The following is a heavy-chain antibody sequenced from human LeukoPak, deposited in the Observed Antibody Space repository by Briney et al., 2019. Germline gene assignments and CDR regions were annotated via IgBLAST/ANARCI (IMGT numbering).Heavy chain of an antibody. V-gene: IGHV3-23*01. CDR3: AKGGGWLYYFDY. Sequence: GGSLRLSCAASGFTFSTFAMNWVRQAPGKGLEWVSAISDSGGSTYYAASGKGRFTISRDNSKNTLYLQMNRLRAEDTAVYYCAKGGGWLYYFDYWGQGTLVTVSS. J-gene: IGHJ4*02. CDR1: GFTFSTFA. CDR2: ISDSGGST. D-gene: IGHD2-15*01.